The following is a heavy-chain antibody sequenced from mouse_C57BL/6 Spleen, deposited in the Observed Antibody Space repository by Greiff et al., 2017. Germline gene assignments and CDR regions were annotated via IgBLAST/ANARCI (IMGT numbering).Heavy chain of an antibody. Sequence: QVQLQQPGAELVRPGSSVKLSCKASGYTFTSYWMHWVKQRPIQGLEWIGNIDPSDSETHYNQKFKDKATLTVDKSSSTAYMQLSSLTSEDSAVYYCARRAGYYSFDVWGTGTTVTVSS. V-gene: IGHV1-52*01. J-gene: IGHJ1*03. CDR1: GYTFTSYW. CDR2: IDPSDSET. CDR3: ARRAGYYSFDV. D-gene: IGHD2-3*01.